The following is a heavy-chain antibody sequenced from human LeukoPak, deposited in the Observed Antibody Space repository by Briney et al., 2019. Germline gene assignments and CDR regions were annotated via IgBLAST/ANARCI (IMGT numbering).Heavy chain of an antibody. CDR1: GFTFSSYW. J-gene: IGHJ4*02. CDR2: IKLDGSEK. CDR3: AKEGPIAVAGYFDY. D-gene: IGHD6-19*01. Sequence: GGSLRLSCAASGFTFSSYWMNWVRQAPGKGLEWVANIKLDGSEKYYVDSVKGRFTISRDNAKNSLYLQMNSLRTEDTALYYCAKEGPIAVAGYFDYWGQGTLVTVSS. V-gene: IGHV3-7*04.